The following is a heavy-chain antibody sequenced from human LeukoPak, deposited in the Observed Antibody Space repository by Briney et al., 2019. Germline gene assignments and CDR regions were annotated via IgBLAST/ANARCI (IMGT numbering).Heavy chain of an antibody. V-gene: IGHV3-23*01. CDR2: ISGSGGST. J-gene: IGHJ4*02. Sequence: PGGSLRLSCAASGFTFSSYAMSWVRQGPGKGLEWVSAISGSGGSTYYADSVKGRFTISRDNAKNTLYLQMNSLRVEDTAVYYCAKISSGYCSGGSCYLDYWGQGTLVTVSS. CDR3: AKISSGYCSGGSCYLDY. D-gene: IGHD2-15*01. CDR1: GFTFSSYA.